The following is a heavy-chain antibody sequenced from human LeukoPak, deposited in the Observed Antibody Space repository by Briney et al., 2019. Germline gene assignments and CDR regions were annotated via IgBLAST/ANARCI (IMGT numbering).Heavy chain of an antibody. CDR1: GFTFSDYY. CDR3: ASHRSGPFDL. CDR2: VGSSGSTI. J-gene: IGHJ2*01. V-gene: IGHV3-11*01. Sequence: GGSLRLSCSASGFTFSDYYMSWIRQAPGRGLEGVSCVGSSGSTIYYAASVKGRFTISRDNAKNSLYLQMNSLRAEDTAVYYCASHRSGPFDLWGRGTLVTVSP. D-gene: IGHD6-19*01.